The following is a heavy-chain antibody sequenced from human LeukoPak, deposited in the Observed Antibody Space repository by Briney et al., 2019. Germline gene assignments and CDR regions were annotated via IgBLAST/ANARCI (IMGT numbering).Heavy chain of an antibody. Sequence: GGSLRLSCAASGFTFDDYAMHWVRHAPGKGLEWVSYISWNSGSIGYADSVKGRFTISRDNAKNSLYLQMYSLRAEDTALYYCAKVAARYYYYGMDVWGQGTTVTVSS. D-gene: IGHD6-6*01. CDR1: GFTFDDYA. J-gene: IGHJ6*02. V-gene: IGHV3-9*01. CDR2: ISWNSGSI. CDR3: AKVAARYYYYGMDV.